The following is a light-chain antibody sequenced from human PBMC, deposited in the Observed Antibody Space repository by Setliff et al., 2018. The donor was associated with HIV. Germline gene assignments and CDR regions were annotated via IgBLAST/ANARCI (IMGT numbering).Light chain of an antibody. CDR2: EVR. J-gene: IGLJ1*01. Sequence: ALTQPASVSGSPGQSITISCTGTSSDVGGYSYVSWYQQHPGKAPKLIIYEVRNRPSGVSNRFSGSKSGNTASLTISGLQAEDEADYYCSSYAITNTLPFGTGTKVTV. V-gene: IGLV2-14*01. CDR3: SSYAITNTLP. CDR1: SSDVGGYSY.